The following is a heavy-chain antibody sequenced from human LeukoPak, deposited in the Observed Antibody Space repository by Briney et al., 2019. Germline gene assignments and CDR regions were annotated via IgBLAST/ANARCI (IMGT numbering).Heavy chain of an antibody. D-gene: IGHD2-2*01. Sequence: ASVKVSCKASGYTFTSYGISWVRQAPGQRLEWMGWISAYNGNTNYAQKLQGRVTMTTDTSTSTAYMELRSLRSDDTAVYYCARDNPCCLGYCSSTSCYFRAQNAFDIWGQGTMVTVSS. CDR1: GYTFTSYG. CDR3: ARDNPCCLGYCSSTSCYFRAQNAFDI. V-gene: IGHV1-18*01. CDR2: ISAYNGNT. J-gene: IGHJ3*02.